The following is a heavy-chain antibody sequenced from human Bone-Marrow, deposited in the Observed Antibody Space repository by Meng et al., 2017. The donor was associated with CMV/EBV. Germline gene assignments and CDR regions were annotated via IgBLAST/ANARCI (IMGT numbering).Heavy chain of an antibody. CDR3: ARHELGATGLSGFDP. CDR1: GGSISSSSYY. V-gene: IGHV4-39*01. D-gene: IGHD1-26*01. J-gene: IGHJ5*02. Sequence: SETLSLTCTVSGGSISSSSYYWGWIRQPPGKGLEWIGSIYYSGGTYYNPSLKSRVTISVDTSKNQFSLKLSSVTAADTAVYYCARHELGATGLSGFDPWGQGTLVTVSS. CDR2: IYYSGGT.